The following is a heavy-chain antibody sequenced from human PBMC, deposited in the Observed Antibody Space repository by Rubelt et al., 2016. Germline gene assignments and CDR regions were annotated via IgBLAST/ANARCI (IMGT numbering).Heavy chain of an antibody. J-gene: IGHJ4*02. CDR2: IYYSGST. D-gene: IGHD3-3*01. V-gene: IGHV4-39*07. CDR3: ARATYYDFWSGYSYYFDY. Sequence: QVQLQESGPGLVKPSGTLSLTCAVSGGSISSSSYYWGWIRQPPGKGLEWIGSIYYSGSTYYNPSLKSRVTISVDTSKNQFSLKLSSVTAADTAVYYCARATYYDFWSGYSYYFDYWGQGTLVTVSS. CDR1: GGSISSSSYY.